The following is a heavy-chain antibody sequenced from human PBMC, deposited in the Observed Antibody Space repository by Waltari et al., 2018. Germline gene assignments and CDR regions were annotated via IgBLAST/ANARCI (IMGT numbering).Heavy chain of an antibody. Sequence: EVQLVESGGGLIQPGGSRRLSCAAYGFTLGAYWRPWVRQAPGKGLEWILRINIDGGFISYADSVKGRFTISRDNAKNTVSLQLNSLRVDDTGVYYCARKGGRGYPYGPFYYDFWGQGTLVTVSS. V-gene: IGHV3-74*01. D-gene: IGHD5-18*01. CDR2: INIDGGFI. CDR1: GFTLGAYW. J-gene: IGHJ4*02. CDR3: ARKGGRGYPYGPFYYDF.